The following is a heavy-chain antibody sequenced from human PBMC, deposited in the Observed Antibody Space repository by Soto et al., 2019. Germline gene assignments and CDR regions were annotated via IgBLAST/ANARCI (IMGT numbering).Heavy chain of an antibody. V-gene: IGHV1-2*02. D-gene: IGHD3-3*01. J-gene: IGHJ4*02. CDR1: GYTFTGYY. Sequence: GASVKVSCKASGYTFTGYYMHWVRQAPGQGLEWIGWINPNSGGTNYAQKFQGRVTMTRDTSISTAYMELSRLRSDDRAVYYCARDPVRFLEWSSRNPNKEYYFDYWGQGTLVTVSS. CDR2: INPNSGGT. CDR3: ARDPVRFLEWSSRNPNKEYYFDY.